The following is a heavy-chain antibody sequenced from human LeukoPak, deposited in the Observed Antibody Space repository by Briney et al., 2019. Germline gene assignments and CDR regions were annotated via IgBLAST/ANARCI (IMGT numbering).Heavy chain of an antibody. CDR3: ARGGGYYYGSGVDY. Sequence: GGSLRLSCAASGFTVSSNYMSWVRQAPGKGLEWVSVIYSGGSTYYADSVKGRFTISRDNSKNTLYLQMNSLRAEDTAMYYCARGGGYYYGSGVDYWGQGTLVTVSS. D-gene: IGHD3-10*01. J-gene: IGHJ4*02. CDR2: IYSGGST. V-gene: IGHV3-53*01. CDR1: GFTVSSNY.